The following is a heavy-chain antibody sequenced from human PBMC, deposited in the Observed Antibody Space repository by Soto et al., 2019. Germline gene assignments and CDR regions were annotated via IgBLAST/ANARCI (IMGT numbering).Heavy chain of an antibody. CDR2: TYYRYNGYN. V-gene: IGHV6-1*01. CDR3: GRDRKGGYAMDV. CDR1: GDSVSSNSAA. Sequence: LSRTLSLPCAISGDSVSSNSAAWNWLRQSPARGLEWLSRTYYRYNGYNDYAVSVKSRVTINPDTSKNQFSLQLNSVTTEDTAVYYCGRDRKGGYAMDVWGQGTTVTVSS. J-gene: IGHJ6*02. D-gene: IGHD3-16*01.